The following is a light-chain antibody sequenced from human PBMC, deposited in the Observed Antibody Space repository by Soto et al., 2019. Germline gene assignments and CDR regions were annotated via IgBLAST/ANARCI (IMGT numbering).Light chain of an antibody. CDR3: QQSYSSLFT. CDR2: AAF. J-gene: IGKJ3*01. CDR1: QSISTY. Sequence: DIQMTQSPSSLFASVGDRVTITCRASQSISTYLNWYQQKPGKAPKLLIFAAFSLQSGVPSRFSGSGSGTDFTLTISSLQPEDFATYYCQQSYSSLFTFGPGTKVDIK. V-gene: IGKV1-39*01.